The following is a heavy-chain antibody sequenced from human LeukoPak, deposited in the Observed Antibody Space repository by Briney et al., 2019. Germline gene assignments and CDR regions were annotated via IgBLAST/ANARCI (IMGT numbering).Heavy chain of an antibody. CDR3: ARHGSYDILTGYIDY. V-gene: IGHV4-59*08. CDR1: GGSISSYY. CDR2: TYYSGST. J-gene: IGHJ4*02. D-gene: IGHD3-9*01. Sequence: SETLSLNCTGSGGSISSYYWSWIRQPPGKGLEWIGYTYYSGSTNYNPSLTSRVTLSVDTSKNQFSLKLSSVTAADTAVYYCARHGSYDILTGYIDYWGQGTLVTVSS.